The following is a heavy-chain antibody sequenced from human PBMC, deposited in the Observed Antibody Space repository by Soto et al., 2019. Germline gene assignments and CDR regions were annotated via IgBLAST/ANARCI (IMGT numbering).Heavy chain of an antibody. CDR3: ARTGSVAGYDAFDI. CDR1: GGSISIYY. D-gene: IGHD6-19*01. V-gene: IGHV4-59*01. Sequence: PSETLSLTCTVSGGSISIYYWTWIRQPPGKGLEWIGYIYYSGSTNYNPSLKSRVTISVDTSKNQFSRKLSSVTAADTAVYFCARTGSVAGYDAFDIWGQGTMVTVS. J-gene: IGHJ3*02. CDR2: IYYSGST.